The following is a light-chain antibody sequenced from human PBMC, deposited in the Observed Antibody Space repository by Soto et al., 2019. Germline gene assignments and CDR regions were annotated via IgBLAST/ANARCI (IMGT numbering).Light chain of an antibody. V-gene: IGKV3D-7*01. J-gene: IGKJ3*01. Sequence: PGERVTLSCRASQSVSSSYLTWYQQKPGQAPRLLIYGASTRATSIPARFSGSGSGTDFTLTISSLQPEDFAVYYCQQYYNLPPFTFGPGTKVDIK. CDR1: QSVSSSY. CDR3: QQYYNLPPFT. CDR2: GAS.